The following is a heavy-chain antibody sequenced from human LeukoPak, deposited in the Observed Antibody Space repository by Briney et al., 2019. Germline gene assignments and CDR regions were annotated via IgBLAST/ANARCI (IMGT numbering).Heavy chain of an antibody. D-gene: IGHD6-13*01. CDR2: INPTSGGT. Sequence: ASVKVSCKPSGYTFTAYYLHWVRQAPGQGLEWTGWINPTSGGTHYAQKFQGRVTMTRDTSISTAYMELSSLTSDDTAVYYCAREGIAEPDTNWFDPWGQGTLVTVSS. J-gene: IGHJ5*02. V-gene: IGHV1-2*02. CDR1: GYTFTAYY. CDR3: AREGIAEPDTNWFDP.